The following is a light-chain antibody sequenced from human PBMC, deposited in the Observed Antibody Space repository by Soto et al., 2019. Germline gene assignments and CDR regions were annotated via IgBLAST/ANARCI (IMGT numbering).Light chain of an antibody. Sequence: QSALTQPASVSGSPGQSITISCTGTSSDVGGYDYVSWYQQHPGKAPKLMIYAVSSRPSGVSNRFSGSKSGNTASLTISGLQTEDEADYYCTSYTRSTTYVFGTGTKLTVL. CDR2: AVS. V-gene: IGLV2-14*03. CDR3: TSYTRSTTYV. CDR1: SSDVGGYDY. J-gene: IGLJ1*01.